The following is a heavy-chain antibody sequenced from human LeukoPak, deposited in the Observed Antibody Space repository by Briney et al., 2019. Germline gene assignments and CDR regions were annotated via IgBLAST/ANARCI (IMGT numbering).Heavy chain of an antibody. CDR3: ARGDGSGGYYTPLDS. D-gene: IGHD3-10*01. J-gene: IGHJ4*02. Sequence: PLETLSLTCAVYGGSFSGYYWTWIRQPPGKGLEWIGEINHLGSTDFHPSLKSRVTISVDPSKNQFSLRLTSVTAADTGVYYCARGDGSGGYYTPLDSWGQGTLVTVSS. CDR1: GGSFSGYY. CDR2: INHLGST. V-gene: IGHV4-34*01.